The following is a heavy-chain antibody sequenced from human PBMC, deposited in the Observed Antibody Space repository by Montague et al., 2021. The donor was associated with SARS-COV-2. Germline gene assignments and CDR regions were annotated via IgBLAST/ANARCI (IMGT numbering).Heavy chain of an antibody. V-gene: IGHV4-38-2*02. CDR3: ARLSLGSYDSGADFDV. D-gene: IGHD3-22*01. Sequence: SETLSLTCTVSGYSIVTGYFWAWVPQPPGKALELICIIYHRGSTYYNASLKSRVTISVDTSKHQFSLRLDSRTAADTAVYFCARLSLGSYDSGADFDVWGQGTTVTVSS. CDR1: GYSIVTGYF. J-gene: IGHJ6*02. CDR2: IYHRGST.